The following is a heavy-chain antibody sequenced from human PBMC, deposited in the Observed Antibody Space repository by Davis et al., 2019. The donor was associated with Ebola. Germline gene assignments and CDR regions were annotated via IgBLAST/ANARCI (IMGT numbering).Heavy chain of an antibody. J-gene: IGHJ4*02. Sequence: GESLKISCKASGYSFTTYWIVWVRQMPGKGLECMGIIFPGDSDTRYSPSFKGQVTISADKSISTAYLQWNSLKASDTAIYYCARGTNGYNPGGYFDSWGQGTLVTVSS. D-gene: IGHD5-24*01. CDR3: ARGTNGYNPGGYFDS. CDR2: IFPGDSDT. V-gene: IGHV5-51*01. CDR1: GYSFTTYW.